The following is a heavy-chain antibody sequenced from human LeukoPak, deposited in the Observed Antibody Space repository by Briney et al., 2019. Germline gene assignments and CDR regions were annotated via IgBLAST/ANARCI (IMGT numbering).Heavy chain of an antibody. Sequence: GGSLRLSCAASGFTFSSYSMNWVRQAPGKGLEWVSSISSSSSYIYYADSVKGRFTISRDNAKNSLYLQMNSLRAEDTAVYYCSRVVQDVTGADYWGQGTLVIVSS. CDR1: GFTFSSYS. CDR2: ISSSSSYI. D-gene: IGHD3-9*01. J-gene: IGHJ4*02. CDR3: SRVVQDVTGADY. V-gene: IGHV3-21*01.